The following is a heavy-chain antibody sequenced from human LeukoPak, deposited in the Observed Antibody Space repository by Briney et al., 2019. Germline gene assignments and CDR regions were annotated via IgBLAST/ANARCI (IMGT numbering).Heavy chain of an antibody. CDR3: ARHPGYYYYYYYMDV. J-gene: IGHJ6*03. CDR2: ISSNSYI. CDR1: GCTFSNYA. V-gene: IGHV3-21*01. Sequence: PGGSLRLSCVASGCTFSNYAMTWVRQAPGKGLEWVSGISSNSYIHYADSVKGRFTVSRDNAENSLYLQMNSLRAEDTAVYYCARHPGYYYYYYYMDVWGKGTTVTVSS.